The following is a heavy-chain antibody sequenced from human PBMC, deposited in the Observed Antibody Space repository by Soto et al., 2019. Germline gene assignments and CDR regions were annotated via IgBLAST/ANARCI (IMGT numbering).Heavy chain of an antibody. Sequence: GGSLRLSCAASGFTFSDYYMSWIRQAPGKGLEWVSYISTSGSTIYYADSVKGRFTISRDNAKNSLYLQMNSLRAEDTAVYYCARVRSGSYWIFDYWGQGTLVTVSS. CDR3: ARVRSGSYWIFDY. CDR2: ISTSGSTI. D-gene: IGHD1-26*01. V-gene: IGHV3-11*01. CDR1: GFTFSDYY. J-gene: IGHJ4*02.